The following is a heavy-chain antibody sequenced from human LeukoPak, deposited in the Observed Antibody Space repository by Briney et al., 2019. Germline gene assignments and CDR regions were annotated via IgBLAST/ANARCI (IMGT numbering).Heavy chain of an antibody. CDR2: IYDSRST. CDR3: ARHYGP. V-gene: IGHV4-39*01. CDR1: GGSIRSSYYY. D-gene: IGHD3-10*01. J-gene: IGHJ5*02. Sequence: SETLSLTCTVSGGSIRSSYYYWGWIRQPPGKGLEWIGSIYDSRSTYYNPSLKSRVTISVDTSKNQFSLKLNSVTAADTAVCHCARHYGPWGQGTLVTVSS.